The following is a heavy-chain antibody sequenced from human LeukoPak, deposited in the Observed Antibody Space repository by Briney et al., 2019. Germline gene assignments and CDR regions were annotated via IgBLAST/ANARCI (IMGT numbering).Heavy chain of an antibody. CDR3: ARVPRFGGDYYVDV. V-gene: IGHV1-2*02. J-gene: IGHJ6*03. CDR2: INPNSGGT. D-gene: IGHD2-15*01. Sequence: GASVKVSCKASGYTFTGYYMHWVRQAPGQGLEWMGWINPNSGGTNYAQKFQGRVTITADKSTSTAYMELSSLRSEDTAVYYCARVPRFGGDYYVDVWGKGTTVTVSS. CDR1: GYTFTGYY.